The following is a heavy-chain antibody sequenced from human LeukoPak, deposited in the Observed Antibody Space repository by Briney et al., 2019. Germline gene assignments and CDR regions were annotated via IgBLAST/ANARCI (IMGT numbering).Heavy chain of an antibody. CDR2: IYYSGST. V-gene: IGHV4-61*03. D-gene: IGHD3-22*01. CDR3: ARQVGDSSGYYFDY. CDR1: GASVSSGSYY. J-gene: IGHJ4*02. Sequence: SETLSLTCNVSGASVSSGSYYWSWIRQPPGKELEWIGYIYYSGSTSYNPSLKSRVTISVDTSKNHFSLKLTSVTAADTAMYYCARQVGDSSGYYFDYWGQGTLVTVSS.